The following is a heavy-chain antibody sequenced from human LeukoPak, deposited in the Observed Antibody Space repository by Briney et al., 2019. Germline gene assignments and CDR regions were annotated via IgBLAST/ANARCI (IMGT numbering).Heavy chain of an antibody. CDR2: ISYDGSNK. CDR1: GFTFSSYG. Sequence: GGSLRLSCAASGFTFSSYGMHWVRQAPGKGLEWVAVISYDGSNKYYADSVKGRFTISRDNSKNTLYLQMNSLRAEDTAVYYCATLENSGSSDYWGQGTLVTVSS. J-gene: IGHJ4*02. D-gene: IGHD1-26*01. CDR3: ATLENSGSSDY. V-gene: IGHV3-30*03.